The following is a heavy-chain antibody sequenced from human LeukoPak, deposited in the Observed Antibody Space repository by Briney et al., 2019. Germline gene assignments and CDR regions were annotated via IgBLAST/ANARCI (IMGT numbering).Heavy chain of an antibody. J-gene: IGHJ4*02. CDR3: ARVPPSAHQMLSSDY. D-gene: IGHD2-2*01. CDR2: ISANNGET. Sequence: GASVKVSCKASGYTFTNYVISWVRQAPGQGLEWMAWISANNGETRYAQNLQGRVTMTTDTSTSTAYMELRSLRSDDTAVYYCARVPPSAHQMLSSDYWGQGTQVTVSS. CDR1: GYTFTNYV. V-gene: IGHV1-18*04.